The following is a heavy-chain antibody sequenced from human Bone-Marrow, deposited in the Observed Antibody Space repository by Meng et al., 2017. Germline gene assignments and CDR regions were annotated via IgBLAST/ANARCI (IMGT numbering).Heavy chain of an antibody. CDR1: GGSISSSSNY. CDR3: ARVHTYYYDSSGYSTPPYCFDY. CDR2: IYYSGST. D-gene: IGHD3-22*01. Sequence: GSLRLSCTVSGGSISSSSNYWGGIRQPPGKGLEWIGSIYYSGSTYYNPSLKSRVTISVDTSKNQFSLKLSSVTAADTAVYYYARVHTYYYDSSGYSTPPYCFDYWGQGTLVTVSS. J-gene: IGHJ4*02. V-gene: IGHV4-39*07.